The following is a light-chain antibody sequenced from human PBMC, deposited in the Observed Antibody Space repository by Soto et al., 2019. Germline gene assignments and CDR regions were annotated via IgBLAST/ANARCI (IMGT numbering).Light chain of an antibody. CDR2: GAS. Sequence: LSQSPGILSLSPGQRVTLSCRASQSVSNDFLAWYQQKPGQAPRLLIYGASTRATDVPDRFSGSGSGADFTLTISRLEPEDFAVYYCQQYGSSPPRTFGQGTKVDIK. J-gene: IGKJ1*01. CDR1: QSVSNDF. V-gene: IGKV3-20*01. CDR3: QQYGSSPPRT.